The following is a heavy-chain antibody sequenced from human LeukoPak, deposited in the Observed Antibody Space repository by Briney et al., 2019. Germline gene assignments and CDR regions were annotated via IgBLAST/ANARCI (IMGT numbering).Heavy chain of an antibody. J-gene: IGHJ4*02. CDR2: SKNKANSHTT. CDR3: ARLNPGDFDD. D-gene: IGHD3-10*01. CDR1: GFTFSDYY. V-gene: IGHV3-72*01. Sequence: PGGSLRLSCAASGFTFSDYYMDWVRQAPGKGLEWVGRSKNKANSHTTEYAASVKGRLTISRDDSKNLLYLQMNSLKTEDTAVYYCARLNPGDFDDWGQGTLVTVSS.